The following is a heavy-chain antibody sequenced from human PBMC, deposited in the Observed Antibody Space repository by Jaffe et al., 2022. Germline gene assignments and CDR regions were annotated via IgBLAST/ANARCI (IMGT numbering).Heavy chain of an antibody. Sequence: QVQLVQSGAEVKKPGSSVKVSCKASGGTFSSYTISWVRQAPGQGLEWMGRIIPILGIANYAQKFQGRVTITADKSTSTAYMELSSLRSEDTAVYYCATWLGPKTGEIDYWGQGTLVTVSS. J-gene: IGHJ4*02. V-gene: IGHV1-69*02. CDR1: GGTFSSYT. CDR3: ATWLGPKTGEIDY. D-gene: IGHD7-27*01. CDR2: IIPILGIA.